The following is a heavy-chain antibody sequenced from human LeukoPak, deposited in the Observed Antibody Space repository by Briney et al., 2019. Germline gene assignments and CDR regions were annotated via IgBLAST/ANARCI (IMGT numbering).Heavy chain of an antibody. CDR1: GGSFSGHY. J-gene: IGHJ6*03. CDR2: MNPSGST. CDR3: ARGRQDVTMIVVVMTAVSYYLDV. D-gene: IGHD3-22*01. V-gene: IGHV4-34*01. Sequence: SETLSLTCAVYGGSFSGHYWTWIRQTPGKGLEWIGEMNPSGSTSYNPSLKSRVTISVDTSKNQFSLKLSSVTAADTAVYYCARGRQDVTMIVVVMTAVSYYLDVWGKGTTVTVS.